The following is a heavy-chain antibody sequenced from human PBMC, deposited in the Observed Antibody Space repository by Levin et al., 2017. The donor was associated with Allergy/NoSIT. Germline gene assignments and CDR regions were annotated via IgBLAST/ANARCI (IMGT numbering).Heavy chain of an antibody. CDR2: ISYDGSNK. V-gene: IGHV3-30*04. D-gene: IGHD6-6*01. J-gene: IGHJ5*02. Sequence: GGSLRLSCAASGFTFSSYAMHWVRQAPGKGLEWVAVISYDGSNKYYADSVKGRFTISRDNSKNTLYLQMNSLRAEDTAVYYCAQTSFIAARHPVWFDPWGQGTLVTVSS. CDR3: AQTSFIAARHPVWFDP. CDR1: GFTFSSYA.